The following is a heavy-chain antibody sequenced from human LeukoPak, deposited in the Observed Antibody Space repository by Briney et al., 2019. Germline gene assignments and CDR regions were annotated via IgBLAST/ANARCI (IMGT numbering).Heavy chain of an antibody. CDR2: IYSGGNT. Sequence: PGGSLRLSCAASGITVSGNYMAWVRQAPGKGLEWASVIYSGGNTYHADSVKGRFSISRDNSKNTVYFQMNGLRVEDTAVYYCARLVTGTTVINSGWFDPWGQGTLVTVSS. D-gene: IGHD4-23*01. CDR3: ARLVTGTTVINSGWFDP. J-gene: IGHJ5*02. V-gene: IGHV3-66*04. CDR1: GITVSGNY.